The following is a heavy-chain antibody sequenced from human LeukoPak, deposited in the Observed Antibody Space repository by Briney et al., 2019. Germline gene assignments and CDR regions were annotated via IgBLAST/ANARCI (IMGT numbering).Heavy chain of an antibody. J-gene: IGHJ3*02. CDR1: GGSFSGYY. CDR3: ARVAVAGTFQDAFDI. V-gene: IGHV4-34*01. D-gene: IGHD6-19*01. Sequence: PSETLSLTCAVYGGSFSGYYWSWIRQPPGKGLEWIGEINHSGSTNYNPSLKSRVTISVDTSKNQFSLKLSSVTAADTAVYYCARVAVAGTFQDAFDIWGQGIMVTVSS. CDR2: INHSGST.